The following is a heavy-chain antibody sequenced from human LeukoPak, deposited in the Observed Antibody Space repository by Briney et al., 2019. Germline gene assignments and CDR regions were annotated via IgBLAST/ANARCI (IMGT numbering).Heavy chain of an antibody. Sequence: ASVKVSCKASGYTFTSYAMHWVRQAPGQRLEWMGWINAGSGNTKYSQKFQGRVTITRDTSASTAYMELSSLRSEDTAVYYCASLWFGESSDASDIWGQGTMVTVSS. CDR1: GYTFTSYA. V-gene: IGHV1-3*01. J-gene: IGHJ3*02. CDR3: ASLWFGESSDASDI. CDR2: INAGSGNT. D-gene: IGHD3-10*01.